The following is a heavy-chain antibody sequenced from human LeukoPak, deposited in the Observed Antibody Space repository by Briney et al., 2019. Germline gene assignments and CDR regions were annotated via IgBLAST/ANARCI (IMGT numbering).Heavy chain of an antibody. CDR1: GYTFTSYD. Sequence: GASVKVSCKASGYTFTSYDINWVRQATGQGLEWMGWMNPNSGNTGYAQKFQGRVTITRNTSISTAYMELSSLRSEDTAVYYCARGESLRASTPVHYWGQGTLVTVSS. D-gene: IGHD1-26*01. CDR2: MNPNSGNT. V-gene: IGHV1-8*03. J-gene: IGHJ4*02. CDR3: ARGESLRASTPVHY.